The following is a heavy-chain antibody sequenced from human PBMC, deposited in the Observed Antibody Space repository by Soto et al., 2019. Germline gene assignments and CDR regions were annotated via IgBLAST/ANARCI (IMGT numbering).Heavy chain of an antibody. D-gene: IGHD4-17*01. V-gene: IGHV3-30*03. J-gene: IGHJ6*02. CDR1: GFTFSNYG. CDR2: ISYDGSNK. CDR3: ARGLRLGNSCGMDV. Sequence: QVQLVESGGGVVQPGRSLRLSCAASGFTFSNYGIHWVRQAPGKGLEWVAVISYDGSNKNYADSVKGRFTISRDNSKNTANLQMKNLRAEEKAVYYWARGLRLGNSCGMDVWGQGSTVVVSS.